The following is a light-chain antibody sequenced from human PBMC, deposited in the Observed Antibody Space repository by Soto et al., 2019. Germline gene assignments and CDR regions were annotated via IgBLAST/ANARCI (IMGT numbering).Light chain of an antibody. CDR1: QSISGA. CDR2: GAS. CDR3: QQYGSSRVT. Sequence: EIVMTQSPATLSVSPGGRATLSCRASQSISGALAWYQQKPGQAPRLLIYGASTRATGIPDRFSGTGSGTDFTLTISRLEPEDFAVYYCQQYGSSRVTFGQGTKVDIK. V-gene: IGKV3-20*01. J-gene: IGKJ1*01.